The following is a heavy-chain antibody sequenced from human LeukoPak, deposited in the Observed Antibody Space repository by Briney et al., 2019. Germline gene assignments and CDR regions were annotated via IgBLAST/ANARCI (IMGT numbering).Heavy chain of an antibody. Sequence: SVRVSCEASGGTFSSYTISWVRQAPGQGLEWMGGIIPILGITNYAQKLQGRVTITADKAKSTAYMELSSLRSEDTAVYDCARGGLAYDNRAALGYWGQGTLVTVSS. D-gene: IGHD1-14*01. CDR1: GGTFSSYT. J-gene: IGHJ4*02. CDR3: ARGGLAYDNRAALGY. CDR2: IIPILGIT. V-gene: IGHV1-69*10.